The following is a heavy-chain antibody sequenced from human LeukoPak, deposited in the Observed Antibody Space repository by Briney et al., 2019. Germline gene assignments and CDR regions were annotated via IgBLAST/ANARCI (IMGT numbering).Heavy chain of an antibody. CDR1: GGSFSGYY. Sequence: SETLSLTCAVYGGSFSGYYWSWIRQPPGKGLEWIGEINHSRSTNYNPSLKSRVTISVDTSKNQFSLRLSSVTAADTAVYYCARDGLPSKYCSSTSCFLGAFDIWGQGTMVTVSS. D-gene: IGHD2-2*01. CDR2: INHSRST. J-gene: IGHJ3*02. V-gene: IGHV4-34*01. CDR3: ARDGLPSKYCSSTSCFLGAFDI.